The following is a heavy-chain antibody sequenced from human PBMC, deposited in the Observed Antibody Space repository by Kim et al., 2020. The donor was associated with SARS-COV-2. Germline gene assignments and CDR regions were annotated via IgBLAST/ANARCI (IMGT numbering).Heavy chain of an antibody. J-gene: IGHJ4*02. V-gene: IGHV4-39*07. Sequence: NPSLSSRVTISGDTSKTRFSLKVTSVTAADTAVYYCARARIAVAGHYFDYWGQGTLVTVSP. CDR3: ARARIAVAGHYFDY. D-gene: IGHD6-19*01.